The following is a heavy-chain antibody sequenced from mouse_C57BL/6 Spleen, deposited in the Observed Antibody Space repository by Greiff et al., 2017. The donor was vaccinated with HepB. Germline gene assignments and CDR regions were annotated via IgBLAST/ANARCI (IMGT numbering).Heavy chain of an antibody. V-gene: IGHV1-26*01. Sequence: EVQLQQSGPELVKPGASVKISCKASGYTFTDYYMNWVKQSHGKSLEWIGDINPNNGGTSYNQKFKGKATLTVDKSSSTAYMELRSLTSEDSAVYYCARWRGINWDEYWGQGTLVTVSA. D-gene: IGHD4-1*02. CDR3: ARWRGINWDEY. J-gene: IGHJ3*01. CDR1: GYTFTDYY. CDR2: INPNNGGT.